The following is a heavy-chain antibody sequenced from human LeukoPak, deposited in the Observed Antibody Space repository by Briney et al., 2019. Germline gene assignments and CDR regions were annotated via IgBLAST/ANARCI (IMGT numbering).Heavy chain of an antibody. CDR1: GFTFSTYS. J-gene: IGHJ4*02. D-gene: IGHD4-17*01. V-gene: IGHV3-21*01. CDR2: ISSSSSYV. CDR3: ARDLGYGDYYFFDY. Sequence: GGSLRLSCAASGFTFSTYSMNWVCQAPGKGLEWVSSISSSSSYVYYADSVQGRFTISRDNAKNSPFLQMNSLRAEDTAVYYCARDLGYGDYYFFDYWGQGTLVTVSS.